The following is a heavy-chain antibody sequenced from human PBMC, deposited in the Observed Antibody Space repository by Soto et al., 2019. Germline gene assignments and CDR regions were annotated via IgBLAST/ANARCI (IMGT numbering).Heavy chain of an antibody. V-gene: IGHV3-49*03. J-gene: IGHJ3*02. CDR3: SRSKATKGWADAFEI. Sequence: PGGSLRLSCAASGFNFGDYVMTWFRQAPGKGLEWVGFVRSKAYGGTPEHAASVKGRFTISRDDSNSVAYLQMNSLKTEDTGVYYCSRSKATKGWADAFEIWGQGTTVTVSS. D-gene: IGHD6-19*01. CDR2: VRSKAYGGTP. CDR1: GFNFGDYV.